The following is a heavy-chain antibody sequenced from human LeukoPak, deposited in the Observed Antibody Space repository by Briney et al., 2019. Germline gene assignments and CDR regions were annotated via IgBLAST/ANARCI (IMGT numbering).Heavy chain of an antibody. D-gene: IGHD6-13*01. V-gene: IGHV4-34*01. J-gene: IGHJ4*02. CDR1: GVSFSGYY. CDR2: INHSGST. CDR3: ARGPHIAAAGTGRFWNY. Sequence: SETLSLTCAVYGVSFSGYYWSWLRQPPGKGLEWIGEINHSGSTNYNPSLKSRVTISVDTSKNQFSLKLRSVTAADTAVYYCARGPHIAAAGTGRFWNYWGQGTLVTVSS.